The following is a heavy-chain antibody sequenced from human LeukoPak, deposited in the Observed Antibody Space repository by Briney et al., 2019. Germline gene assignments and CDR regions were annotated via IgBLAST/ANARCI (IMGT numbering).Heavy chain of an antibody. CDR3: ARGRLSVGVAFRSSYGNNWFDP. J-gene: IGHJ5*02. V-gene: IGHV4-34*01. CDR2: INHSGST. CDR1: GESFSGYY. Sequence: SETLSLTCVVYGESFSGYYWSWIRQPPGKGLEWIGEINHSGSTNYNPSLKSRVTISVDTSKDQFSLKLSSVTAADTAMFYCARGRLSVGVAFRSSYGNNWFDPWGQGTLVTVSS. D-gene: IGHD5-18*01.